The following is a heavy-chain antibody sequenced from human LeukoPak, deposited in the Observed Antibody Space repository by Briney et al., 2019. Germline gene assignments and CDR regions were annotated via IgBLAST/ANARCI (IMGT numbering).Heavy chain of an antibody. CDR2: IDPSDSYT. J-gene: IGHJ4*02. V-gene: IGHV5-10-1*01. Sequence: GESLKISCKGSGYSFTSYWISWVRQMPGKGLEWMGRIDPSDSYTNYSPSFQGHVTISADKSISTAYLQWSSLKASDTAMYYCARHGGYYGSGGPRLGYWGQGTLVTVSS. CDR3: ARHGGYYGSGGPRLGY. CDR1: GYSFTSYW. D-gene: IGHD3-10*01.